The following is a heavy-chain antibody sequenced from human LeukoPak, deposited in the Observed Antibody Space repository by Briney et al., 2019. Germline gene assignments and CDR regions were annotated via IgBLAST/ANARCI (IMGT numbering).Heavy chain of an antibody. Sequence: SETLSLTCTVSGGSISSGGYYWSWIRQHPEKGLEWIGYIHYSGSTYYHPSLKSRVSMSVDTSKNQFSLKLSSVTAADTAVYYCARGYRAGYSSSWYIYWGQGTLVTVSS. J-gene: IGHJ4*02. V-gene: IGHV4-31*03. CDR1: GGSISSGGYY. D-gene: IGHD6-13*01. CDR2: IHYSGST. CDR3: ARGYRAGYSSSWYIY.